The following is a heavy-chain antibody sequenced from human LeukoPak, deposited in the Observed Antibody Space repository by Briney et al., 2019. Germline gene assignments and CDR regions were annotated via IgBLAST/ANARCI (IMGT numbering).Heavy chain of an antibody. D-gene: IGHD3-3*01. CDR1: GGTLSSYA. J-gene: IGHJ4*02. V-gene: IGHV1-69*05. Sequence: SVKVSCKASGGTLSSYAISWVRQAPGQGLEWMGGIIPIFGTANYAQKFQGRVTITTDESTSTAYMELSSLRSEDTAVYYCARGTIFGVVIFDYWGQGTLVTVSS. CDR3: ARGTIFGVVIFDY. CDR2: IIPIFGTA.